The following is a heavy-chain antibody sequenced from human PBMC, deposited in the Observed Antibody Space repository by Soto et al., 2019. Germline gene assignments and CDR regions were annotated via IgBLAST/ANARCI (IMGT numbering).Heavy chain of an antibody. CDR2: INPNSDGT. J-gene: IGHJ6*02. CDR3: ARSFGVVIKEIDYYYGMDV. Sequence: ASVKVSCKASGYTFTGYYMHWVRQAPGQGLEWMGWINPNSDGTNYAQRFQGWVTMTRDTSISTTYMELSRLRSDDTAVYYCARSFGVVIKEIDYYYGMDVWGQGTTVTVSS. V-gene: IGHV1-2*04. D-gene: IGHD3-3*01. CDR1: GYTFTGYY.